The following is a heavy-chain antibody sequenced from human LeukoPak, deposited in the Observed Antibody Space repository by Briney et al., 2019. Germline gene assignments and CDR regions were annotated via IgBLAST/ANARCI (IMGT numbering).Heavy chain of an antibody. Sequence: GASVKVSCKASGYTFTSYGISWVRQAPGQGLEWMGWINPNSGGTNYAQKFQGRVTVTRDTSISTAYMELSRLRSDDTAVYYCARMLYYDFWSGYYGPDAFDIWGQGTMVTVSS. CDR1: GYTFTSYG. J-gene: IGHJ3*02. CDR2: INPNSGGT. D-gene: IGHD3-3*01. CDR3: ARMLYYDFWSGYYGPDAFDI. V-gene: IGHV1-2*02.